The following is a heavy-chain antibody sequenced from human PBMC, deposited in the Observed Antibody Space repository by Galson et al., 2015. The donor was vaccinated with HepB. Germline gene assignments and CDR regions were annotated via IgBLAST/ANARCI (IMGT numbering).Heavy chain of an antibody. CDR3: AKSPAGQWLVISD. CDR1: GFTFSSHG. J-gene: IGHJ4*02. Sequence: SLRLSCAASGFTFSSHGMHWVRQAPGKGLEWVATISYEGSNKYYADSVKGRFTISRDTSKKTLFLQMNSLRPEDTAVYYCAKSPAGQWLVISDWGQGTLVTVSS. D-gene: IGHD6-19*01. CDR2: ISYEGSNK. V-gene: IGHV3-30*18.